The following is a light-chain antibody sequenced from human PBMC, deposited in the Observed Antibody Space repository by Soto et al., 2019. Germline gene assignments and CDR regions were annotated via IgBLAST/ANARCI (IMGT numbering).Light chain of an antibody. CDR3: QQYDNLPAT. Sequence: DIQMTQSPSSLSASVGDRITISCRASQTISTYLHWYQHKPGRAPRLLISDVSTLQTGVPSRFSGSGSGTDLTLTISSLQPEDIATYYCQQYDNLPATFGGGTKVDI. V-gene: IGKV1-33*01. J-gene: IGKJ4*01. CDR1: QTISTY. CDR2: DVS.